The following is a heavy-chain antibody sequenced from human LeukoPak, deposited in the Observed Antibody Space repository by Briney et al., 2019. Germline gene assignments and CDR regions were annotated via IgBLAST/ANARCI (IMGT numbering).Heavy chain of an antibody. CDR2: IYYSGST. CDR1: GGSVSRGSYY. Sequence: SETLSLTCTVSGGSVSRGSYYWTWIRQPSGKGLEGFGVIYYSGSTNYNSSLKSRVTRSVDTSKNQFSLKLSSVTAADTAVYYCARVPYYDILTGYDGMDVWGKGTTVTVSS. D-gene: IGHD3-9*01. J-gene: IGHJ6*04. CDR3: ARVPYYDILTGYDGMDV. V-gene: IGHV4-61*01.